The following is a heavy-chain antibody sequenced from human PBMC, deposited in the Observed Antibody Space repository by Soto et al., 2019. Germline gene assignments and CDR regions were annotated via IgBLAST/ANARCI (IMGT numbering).Heavy chain of an antibody. J-gene: IGHJ4*02. V-gene: IGHV1-46*03. CDR3: ARDLEYKAVVSSFDY. D-gene: IGHD3-3*01. Sequence: GASVKVSCKASGYTFTSYYMHWVRQAPGQGLEWMGIINPSGGSTSYAQKFQGRVTMTRDTSTSTVYMELSSLRSEDTAVYYCARDLEYKAVVSSFDYWGQGTLVTVSS. CDR2: INPSGGST. CDR1: GYTFTSYY.